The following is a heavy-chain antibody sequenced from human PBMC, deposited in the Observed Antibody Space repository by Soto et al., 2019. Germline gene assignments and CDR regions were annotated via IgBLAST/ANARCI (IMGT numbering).Heavy chain of an antibody. J-gene: IGHJ2*01. Sequence: EVQLVESGGCVVQPGGSPRLSCAASGFTFISYDMHWVRQATGQGLEWVSAIGTAGDPYYPGSVQCRCTIASENAKNSLYLQMNSLRAGDTAVYYCARRRDGYHSWYFDLCGRGTMVTVSS. CDR2: IGTAGDP. V-gene: IGHV3-13*05. D-gene: IGHD5-12*01. CDR1: GFTFISYD. CDR3: ARRRDGYHSWYFDL.